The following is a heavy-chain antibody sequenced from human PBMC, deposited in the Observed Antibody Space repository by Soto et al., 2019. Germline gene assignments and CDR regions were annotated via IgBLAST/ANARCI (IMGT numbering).Heavy chain of an antibody. CDR1: GLPHSNFA. D-gene: IGHD2-21*01. CDR2: IYGSGRGI. J-gene: IGHJ4*02. CDR3: AKDAVYNDRLWLMDH. Sequence: GGSLRLSCTASGLPHSNFAMMWVRQAPGKGLECVSGIYGSGRGIEYADSVKGRFTISRDNSKNTVYLQMTDLRADDTAVYYCAKDAVYNDRLWLMDHWGQGTQVTVSS. V-gene: IGHV3-23*05.